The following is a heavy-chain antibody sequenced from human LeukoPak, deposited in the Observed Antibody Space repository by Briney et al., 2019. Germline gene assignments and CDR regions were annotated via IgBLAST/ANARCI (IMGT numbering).Heavy chain of an antibody. CDR1: GHSISSGDYY. CDR3: AREMNHVVPAATWRWFDP. CDR2: IYYSGST. V-gene: IGHV4-30-4*08. D-gene: IGHD2-2*01. J-gene: IGHJ5*02. Sequence: PSETLSLTCTVSGHSISSGDYYWRWIRQPPGKGLERIGYIYYSGSTYYNPSLKSRVTISVDTSKNQFSLKRSSVTAADTAVYYCAREMNHVVPAATWRWFDPWGQGTLVTVSS.